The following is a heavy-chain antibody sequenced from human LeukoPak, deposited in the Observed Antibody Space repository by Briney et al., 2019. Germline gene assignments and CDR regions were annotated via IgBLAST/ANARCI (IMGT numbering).Heavy chain of an antibody. CDR2: TYSGGCT. CDR1: GFTVSSNY. D-gene: IGHD4-23*01. Sequence: GGSLRLSCAASGFTVSSNYMSWVRHAPLQGLEWVSVTYSGGCTYYADSVKRIFTISRDNSKNTLYLQMTSLRAEDTAVYYCARDPGRWYFDYWGQGTLVTVSS. CDR3: ARDPGRWYFDY. J-gene: IGHJ4*02. V-gene: IGHV3-66*01.